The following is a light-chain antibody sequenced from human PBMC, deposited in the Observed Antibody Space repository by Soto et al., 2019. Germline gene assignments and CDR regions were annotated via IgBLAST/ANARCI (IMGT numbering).Light chain of an antibody. CDR2: DAS. V-gene: IGKV1-33*01. Sequence: IPMTQSPSSLSASVGDRVNITCQATKDIRKNLKWYQQKPGKAANILIYDASSLEEGVPSRFSGSGSGTDFTLTITSLQPADFVTYYCLQDHSYQLTFGGGTKVDIK. CDR3: LQDHSYQLT. CDR1: KDIRKN. J-gene: IGKJ4*01.